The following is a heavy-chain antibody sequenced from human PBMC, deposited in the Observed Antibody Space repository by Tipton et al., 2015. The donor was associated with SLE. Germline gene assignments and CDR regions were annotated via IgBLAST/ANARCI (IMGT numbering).Heavy chain of an antibody. D-gene: IGHD2-21*01. Sequence: TLSLTCTVSGGSISSSSYYWGWIRQPPGKGLEWIGSIYYSGSTYYNPSPKSRVTISVDTSKNQFSLKLSSVTAADTAVYYCARVGCGGDCYPPYYYYGMDVWGQGTTVTVSS. CDR3: ARVGCGGDCYPPYYYYGMDV. CDR1: GGSISSSSYY. J-gene: IGHJ6*02. V-gene: IGHV4-39*07. CDR2: IYYSGST.